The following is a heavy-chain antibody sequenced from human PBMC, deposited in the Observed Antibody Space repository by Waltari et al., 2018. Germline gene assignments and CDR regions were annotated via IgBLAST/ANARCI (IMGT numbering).Heavy chain of an antibody. Sequence: QLQLQEPGPGLVKPSETLSLTCTVSGGSISNSSYYWGWIRQPPGKGLEWIGSIYYSGSTYYSPSLKSRVTISVDTSKNQFSLKLSSVTAADTAVYYCARHTGYSSPLGYWGQGTLVSVSS. CDR2: IYYSGST. CDR1: GGSISNSSYY. D-gene: IGHD6-19*01. V-gene: IGHV4-39*01. J-gene: IGHJ4*02. CDR3: ARHTGYSSPLGY.